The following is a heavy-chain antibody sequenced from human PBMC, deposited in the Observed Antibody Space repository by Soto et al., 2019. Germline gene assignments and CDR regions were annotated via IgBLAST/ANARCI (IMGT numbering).Heavy chain of an antibody. CDR2: IYHSGST. D-gene: IGHD1-1*01. CDR1: SGSISSSNW. CDR3: ARGVQVERRGAFDI. J-gene: IGHJ3*02. V-gene: IGHV4-4*02. Sequence: QVQLQESGPGLVKPSGTLSLTCAVSSGSISSSNWWSWVRQPPGKGLEWIGEIYHSGSTNYNPSLKRRVTIPVDKSKNEFSLKVSSVTAADTAVYYCARGVQVERRGAFDIWGQGTMVTVSS.